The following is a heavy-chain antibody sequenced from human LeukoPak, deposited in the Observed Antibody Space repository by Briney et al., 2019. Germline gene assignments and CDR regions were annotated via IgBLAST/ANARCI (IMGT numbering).Heavy chain of an antibody. CDR2: IGTADDT. Sequence: SGGSLRLSCATSGFMFSSYDMHWVRQGTGKGLEWVSGIGTADDTYYPGSVKGRFTISREDAQNSLSLQMNGLRAGDTAIYYCARAGNSGWYFDYWGQGTLVIVSS. CDR3: ARAGNSGWYFDY. D-gene: IGHD6-19*01. J-gene: IGHJ4*02. V-gene: IGHV3-13*01. CDR1: GFMFSSYD.